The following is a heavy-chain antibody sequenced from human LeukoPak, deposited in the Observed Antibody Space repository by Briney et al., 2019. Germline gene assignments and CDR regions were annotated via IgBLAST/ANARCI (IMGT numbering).Heavy chain of an antibody. Sequence: SETLSLTCTVSGGSISSYYWSWIRQPPGKGLEWIGSIYYSGSTYYNPSLKSRVTISVDTSKNQFSLKLSSVTAADTAVYYCARGWFGEFWFDPWGQGTLVTVSS. D-gene: IGHD3-10*01. V-gene: IGHV4-39*07. CDR3: ARGWFGEFWFDP. CDR1: GGSISSYY. J-gene: IGHJ5*02. CDR2: IYYSGST.